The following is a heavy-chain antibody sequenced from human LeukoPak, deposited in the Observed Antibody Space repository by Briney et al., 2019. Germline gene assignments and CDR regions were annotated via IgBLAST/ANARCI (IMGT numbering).Heavy chain of an antibody. CDR3: ARQGYCSGGSCYSGWFDP. CDR1: GYTFANYW. Sequence: GESLKISCKGSGYTFANYWIGWVRQMPGKGLEWMGIIYPGDSDTTYSPSFQGQVAISADKSISTAYLQWSSLKASDTAMYYCARQGYCSGGSCYSGWFDPWGQGTLVTVSS. D-gene: IGHD2-15*01. J-gene: IGHJ5*02. V-gene: IGHV5-51*01. CDR2: IYPGDSDT.